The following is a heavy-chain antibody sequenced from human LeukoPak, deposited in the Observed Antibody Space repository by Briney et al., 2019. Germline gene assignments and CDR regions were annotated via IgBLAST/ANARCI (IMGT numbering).Heavy chain of an antibody. CDR3: ARELRIPRMDYYYYYYMGV. D-gene: IGHD2-8*01. V-gene: IGHV4-59*12. Sequence: SETLSLTCTVSGGSISSYYWSWIRQPPGKGLELIGYIYDSGSTNYNPSLKSRVTMSVDTSKNQFSLKLSSVTAADTAVYYCARELRIPRMDYYYYYYMGVWGKGTTVTVSS. CDR2: IYDSGST. CDR1: GGSISSYY. J-gene: IGHJ6*03.